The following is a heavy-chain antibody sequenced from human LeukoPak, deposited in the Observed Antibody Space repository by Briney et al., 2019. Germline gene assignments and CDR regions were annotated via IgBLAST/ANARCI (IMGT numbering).Heavy chain of an antibody. V-gene: IGHV3-23*01. CDR1: GFTFINYA. J-gene: IGHJ4*02. D-gene: IGHD3-22*01. CDR3: AKGTYYYDSSGYYYGPTFDN. Sequence: GGSLRLSCAASGFTFINYAVSWVRQAPGKGLEWVSVISGNGGTTYYADSVKGRFSISRDNSKNTLILQMNSLRAEDTAVYYCAKGTYYYDSSGYYYGPTFDNWGQGTLVTVSA. CDR2: ISGNGGTT.